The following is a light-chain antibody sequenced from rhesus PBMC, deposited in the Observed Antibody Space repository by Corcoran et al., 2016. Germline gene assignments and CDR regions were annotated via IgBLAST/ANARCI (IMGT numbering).Light chain of an antibody. J-gene: IGKJ2*01. V-gene: IGKV1S17*01. CDR2: EAS. CDR1: QGITND. CDR3: QHYYRAPCS. Sequence: DIQMTQSPSSLSASVGDRVTIICRASQGITNDLAWYQQKPGEIPKLLIYEASSLESGIPSRFSGSGSGTDFTLTITSLQPEDFAIYYCQHYYRAPCSFGQGTKVEIK.